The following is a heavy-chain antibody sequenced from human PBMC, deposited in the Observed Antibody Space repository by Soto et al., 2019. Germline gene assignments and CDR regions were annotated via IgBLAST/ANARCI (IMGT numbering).Heavy chain of an antibody. Sequence: ASVKVSCKASGYTFTSYGISWVRQAPGQGLEWMGWISAYNGNTNYAQKLQGRVTMTTDTSTSTAYMELRSLRSDDTAVYYCARSRLYSSSSNYYYYGMDVWGQGTTVTVYS. J-gene: IGHJ6*02. D-gene: IGHD6-6*01. CDR2: ISAYNGNT. V-gene: IGHV1-18*04. CDR1: GYTFTSYG. CDR3: ARSRLYSSSSNYYYYGMDV.